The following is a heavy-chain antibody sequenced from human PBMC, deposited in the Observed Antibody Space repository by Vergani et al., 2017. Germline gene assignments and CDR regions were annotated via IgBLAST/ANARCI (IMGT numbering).Heavy chain of an antibody. CDR1: GGSISSSNW. Sequence: QVQLQESGPGLVKPSGTLSLTCAVSGGSISSSNWWSWVRQPPGKGLEWIGEIYHSGSTNYNPSLKSRVTISVDKSKNQFSLKLSSVTAADTAVYYCARAVGYSYGYYYYYYMDVWGKGTTVTVSS. J-gene: IGHJ6*03. V-gene: IGHV4-4*02. D-gene: IGHD5-18*01. CDR2: IYHSGST. CDR3: ARAVGYSYGYYYYYYMDV.